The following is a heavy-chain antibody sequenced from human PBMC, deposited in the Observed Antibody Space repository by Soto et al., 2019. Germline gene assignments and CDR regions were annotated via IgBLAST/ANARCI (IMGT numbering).Heavy chain of an antibody. V-gene: IGHV1-8*01. CDR1: GYTVTSYD. D-gene: IGHD4-17*01. CDR3: AVYGDLPRWYSYGMDV. Sequence: ASVKVCCNASGYTVTSYDMDWVRQATGQGLGWMGWMNPNSGNTGYAQKFQGRVTMTRNTSISTAYMELSRLRSEDTAVYYCAVYGDLPRWYSYGMDVWGPGTTVTVSS. J-gene: IGHJ6*02. CDR2: MNPNSGNT.